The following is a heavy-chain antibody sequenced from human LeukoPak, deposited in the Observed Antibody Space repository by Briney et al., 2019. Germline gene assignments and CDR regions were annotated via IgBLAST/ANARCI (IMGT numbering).Heavy chain of an antibody. V-gene: IGHV4-59*08. J-gene: IGHJ4*02. Sequence: PSETLSLTCTVSGGSISSYYWSWIRQPPGKGLEWIGYIYYSGSTNYTPSLKSRVTISVDTSKNQFSLKLSSVTAADTAVYYCARHDRGSGWYRGYYFDYWGQGTLVTVSS. CDR3: ARHDRGSGWYRGYYFDY. D-gene: IGHD6-19*01. CDR1: GGSISSYY. CDR2: IYYSGST.